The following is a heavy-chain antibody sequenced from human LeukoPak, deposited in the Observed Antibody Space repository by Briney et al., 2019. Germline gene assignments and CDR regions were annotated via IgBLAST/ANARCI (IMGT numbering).Heavy chain of an antibody. CDR3: ARGSFVRGVIIDDYYYYYGMDV. V-gene: IGHV4-34*01. CDR1: GGSFSGYY. CDR2: INHSGST. Sequence: PSETLSLTCAVYGGSFSGYYWSWLRQPPGKGLEWIGEINHSGSTNYNPSLKSRVTISVDTSKNQFSLKLSSVTAADTAVYYCARGSFVRGVIIDDYYYYYGMDVWGKGTTVTVSS. D-gene: IGHD3-10*02. J-gene: IGHJ6*04.